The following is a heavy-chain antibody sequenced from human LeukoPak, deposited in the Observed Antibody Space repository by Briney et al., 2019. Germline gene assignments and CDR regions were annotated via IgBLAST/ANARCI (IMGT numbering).Heavy chain of an antibody. CDR1: GFTFSDYA. CDR3: EGTRGWPGHFGY. V-gene: IGHV3-49*03. D-gene: IGHD6-19*01. Sequence: GSQRLSCTISGFTFSDYAMSWFRQAPGKGLEWVGLITSKAYGETTEYAASVKARFTISRDDSKSIAYLQLNSLKVEDTAMYYCEGTRGWPGHFGYWGRGTLVTVSS. CDR2: ITSKAYGETT. J-gene: IGHJ4*02.